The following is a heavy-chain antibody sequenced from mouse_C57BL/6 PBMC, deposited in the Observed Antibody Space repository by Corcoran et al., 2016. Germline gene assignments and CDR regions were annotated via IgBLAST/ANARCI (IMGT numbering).Heavy chain of an antibody. CDR2: INPYNGGT. V-gene: IGHV1-19*01. D-gene: IGHD2-4*01. CDR3: ARGDDYAWFAY. J-gene: IGHJ3*01. CDR1: GYTFTDYY. Sequence: EVQLQQSGPVLVKPGASVKMSCKASGYTFTDYYMNWVKQSHGKSLEWIGVINPYNGGTSYNQKFKGKATLTVDKSSSTAYMELNSLTSEDSAVYYCARGDDYAWFAYWGQGTLVTVSA.